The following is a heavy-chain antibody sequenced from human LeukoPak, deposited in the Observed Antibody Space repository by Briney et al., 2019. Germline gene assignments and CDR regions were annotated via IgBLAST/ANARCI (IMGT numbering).Heavy chain of an antibody. CDR3: AKNYGFDY. D-gene: IGHD3-10*01. J-gene: IGHJ4*02. V-gene: IGHV3-30*02. CDR2: IRYDGSDK. Sequence: PGGSLRLSCAASGVSFSSCGMHWVRQAPGKGLEWVAFIRYDGSDKYYADSVKGRFTISRDNSKNTLYLQMNSLRVEDTAMYYCAKNYGFDYWGQGTLVTVSS. CDR1: GVSFSSCG.